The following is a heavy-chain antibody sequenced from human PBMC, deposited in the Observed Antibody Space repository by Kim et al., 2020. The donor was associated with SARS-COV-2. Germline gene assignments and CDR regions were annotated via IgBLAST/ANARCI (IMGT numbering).Heavy chain of an antibody. CDR2: IYSGGST. Sequence: GGSLRLSCAASGFTVSSNYMSWVRQAPGKGLEWVSVIYSGGSTYYADSVKGRFTISRDNSKNTLYLQMNSLRAEDTAVYYCARDLPYCSGGSCYAFDIWGQGTMVTVSS. J-gene: IGHJ3*02. CDR3: ARDLPYCSGGSCYAFDI. V-gene: IGHV3-66*01. D-gene: IGHD2-15*01. CDR1: GFTVSSNY.